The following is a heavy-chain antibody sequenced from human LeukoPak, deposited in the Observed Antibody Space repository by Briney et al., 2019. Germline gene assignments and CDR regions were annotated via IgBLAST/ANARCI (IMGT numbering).Heavy chain of an antibody. Sequence: PGGSLRLSCAAPGFTFSSYWMHWVRQAPGKGLVWVSRINSDGSSTSYADSVKGRFTISRDNAKNTLYLQMNSLRAEDTAVYYCARVIAAAGTSDYYYYMDVWGKGTTVTVSS. J-gene: IGHJ6*03. V-gene: IGHV3-74*01. CDR1: GFTFSSYW. CDR3: ARVIAAAGTSDYYYYMDV. CDR2: INSDGSST. D-gene: IGHD6-13*01.